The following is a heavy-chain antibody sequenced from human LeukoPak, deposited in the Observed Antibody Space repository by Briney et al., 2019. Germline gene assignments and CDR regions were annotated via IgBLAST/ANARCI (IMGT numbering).Heavy chain of an antibody. D-gene: IGHD5-18*01. Sequence: PGGSLRLSCAASGFTFRDYWLHWVRQAPGKGLMWVSRVSGDGSSLNYAGSVKGRFTISRDNAENSLYLQMNSLRVEDTAFYYCARDLAYSRLDYWGQGMLVTVSS. J-gene: IGHJ4*02. V-gene: IGHV3-74*01. CDR3: ARDLAYSRLDY. CDR2: VSGDGSSL. CDR1: GFTFRDYW.